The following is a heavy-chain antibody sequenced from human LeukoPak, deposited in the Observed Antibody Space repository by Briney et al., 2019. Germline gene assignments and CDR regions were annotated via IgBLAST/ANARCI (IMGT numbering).Heavy chain of an antibody. V-gene: IGHV3-33*01. CDR2: IWYDGSNK. D-gene: IGHD6-13*01. CDR1: GFTFSSYG. CDR3: ARDKIAAAGRGRYYYGMDV. Sequence: QSGGSLRLSCAASGFTFSSYGMHWVRQAPGKGLEWVAVIWYDGSNKYCADSVKGRFTISRDNSKNTLYLQMNSLRAEDTAVYYCARDKIAAAGRGRYYYGMDVWGQGTTVTVSS. J-gene: IGHJ6*02.